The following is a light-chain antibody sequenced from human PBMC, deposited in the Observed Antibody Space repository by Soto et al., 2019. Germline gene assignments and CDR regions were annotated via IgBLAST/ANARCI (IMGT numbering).Light chain of an antibody. J-gene: IGKJ1*01. CDR3: QQYNSYSWT. Sequence: DIQMTQSPSTLSASVGDRVTITCRASQSISSWLAWYQQKPGKAPKLLIYDASSLESGVPSRFSGSGSGTEFTLAISSLQPDDFATYYCQQYNSYSWTFCQGTKVEMK. CDR2: DAS. CDR1: QSISSW. V-gene: IGKV1-5*01.